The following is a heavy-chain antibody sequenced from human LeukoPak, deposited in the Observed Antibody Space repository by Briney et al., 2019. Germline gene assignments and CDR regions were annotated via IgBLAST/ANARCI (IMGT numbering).Heavy chain of an antibody. CDR1: GFSLSTYN. V-gene: IGHV3-48*01. D-gene: IGHD1-26*01. CDR3: ARRQVGANPFDR. Sequence: GGSLRLSCAASGFSLSTYNMNWLRQAPGKGLEWFSYITSDSGTIYYADSVKGRFTISRDNAKSSLYLQMNSLGGEDTAVYYCARRQVGANPFDRWGQGTLVTVSS. CDR2: ITSDSGTI. J-gene: IGHJ4*02.